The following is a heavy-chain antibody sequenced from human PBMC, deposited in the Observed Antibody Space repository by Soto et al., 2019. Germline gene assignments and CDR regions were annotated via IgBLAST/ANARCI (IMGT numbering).Heavy chain of an antibody. CDR1: GFTFNRFG. J-gene: IGHJ6*02. CDR3: AKDLEIRGGGGMDV. D-gene: IGHD3-10*01. V-gene: IGHV3-23*01. Sequence: EMQLLESGGGLVQPGGSLRLSCGVSGFTFNRFGMNWVRQAPGKGPEWVTAITGSGGTTYYADSVRGRFTVSRDNSTNTLYLKMNSLRADDTAIYYCAKDLEIRGGGGMDVWGQGTTVTVSS. CDR2: ITGSGGTT.